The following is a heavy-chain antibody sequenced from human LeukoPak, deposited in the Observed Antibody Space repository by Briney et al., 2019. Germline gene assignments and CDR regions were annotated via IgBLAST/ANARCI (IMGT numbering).Heavy chain of an antibody. CDR2: IYYSGRT. CDR3: ARHGVASMKRVDV. V-gene: IGHV4-59*08. D-gene: IGHD2-15*01. J-gene: IGHJ6*04. Sequence: SETLSLTCTVAGGSISSYYWSWIRQPPGKGREWIGHIYYSGRTYYNPSLKNRATMSVDTSKDQFSLNLTSVIAADTAVYYCARHGVASMKRVDVWGKGTSVTVSS. CDR1: GGSISSYY.